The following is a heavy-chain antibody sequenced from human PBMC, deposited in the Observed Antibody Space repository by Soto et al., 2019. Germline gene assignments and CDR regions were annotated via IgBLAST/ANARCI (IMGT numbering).Heavy chain of an antibody. CDR1: GFTFSSYG. CDR2: TWHDGSNK. Sequence: VQLVESGGGVVQPGRSLRLSCAVSGFTFSSYGMHWVRQAPGKGLEWVAVTWHDGSNKYYADSVKGRFTISRDNSKNTLYLQMNSLRAEDTAVYYCARDPSGYDPYYFDYWGQGTLVTVYS. CDR3: ARDPSGYDPYYFDY. V-gene: IGHV3-33*01. J-gene: IGHJ4*02. D-gene: IGHD5-12*01.